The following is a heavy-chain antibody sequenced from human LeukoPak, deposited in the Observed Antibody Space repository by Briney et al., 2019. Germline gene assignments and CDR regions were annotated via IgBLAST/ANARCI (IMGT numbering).Heavy chain of an antibody. CDR2: INHSGST. J-gene: IGHJ3*02. D-gene: IGHD2-2*01. Sequence: SETLSLTCAVCGGSFSGYYWSWIRQPPGKGLEWIGEINHSGSTNYNPSLKSRVTISVDTSKNQFSLKLSSVTAADTAVYYCAREDIVVVPAAAQGAFDIWGQGTMVTVSS. CDR3: AREDIVVVPAAAQGAFDI. V-gene: IGHV4-34*01. CDR1: GGSFSGYY.